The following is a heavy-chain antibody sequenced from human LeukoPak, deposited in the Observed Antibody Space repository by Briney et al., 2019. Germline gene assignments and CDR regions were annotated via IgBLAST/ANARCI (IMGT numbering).Heavy chain of an antibody. J-gene: IGHJ4*02. V-gene: IGHV3-23*01. D-gene: IGHD3-22*01. CDR1: GFTFGDYA. Sequence: GGSLRLSCAASGFTFGDYAISWVRQAPGKGLEWVSGITGSGGSTYYADSVKGRFTISRDNSKNTLFLQMSSLRADDTAVYYCAKVAISLIAVVKTPFDSWGQGTLVTVSS. CDR2: ITGSGGST. CDR3: AKVAISLIAVVKTPFDS.